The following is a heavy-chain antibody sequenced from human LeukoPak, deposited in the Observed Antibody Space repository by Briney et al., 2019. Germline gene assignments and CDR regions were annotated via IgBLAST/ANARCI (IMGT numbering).Heavy chain of an antibody. V-gene: IGHV3-15*01. CDR3: VGSFLGY. CDR1: GCTFSKTW. Sequence: GGSLRLSCAPSGCTFSKTWMSWVREAPGKGLEWVGHIKKNLDGGTTDYTAPVKGRFTISRDDSKNTLYLQMYSLKTEDTAVYYCVGSFLGYWGQGTLVTVCS. D-gene: IGHD3-10*01. J-gene: IGHJ4*02. CDR2: IKKNLDGGTT.